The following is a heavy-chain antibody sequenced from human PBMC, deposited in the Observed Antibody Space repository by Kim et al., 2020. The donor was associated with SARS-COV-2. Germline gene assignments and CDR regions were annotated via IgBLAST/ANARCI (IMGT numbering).Heavy chain of an antibody. D-gene: IGHD6-19*01. J-gene: IGHJ6*02. V-gene: IGHV3-33*01. CDR1: GFTFSSYG. CDR2: IWYDGSNK. CDR3: ARAAGYSSGWSTDV. Sequence: GGSLRLSCAASGFTFSSYGMHWVRQAPGKGLEWVAVIWYDGSNKYYADSVKGRFTISRDNSKNTLYLQMNSLRSEDTAVYYCARAAGYSSGWSTDVWGQGTTGTVSS.